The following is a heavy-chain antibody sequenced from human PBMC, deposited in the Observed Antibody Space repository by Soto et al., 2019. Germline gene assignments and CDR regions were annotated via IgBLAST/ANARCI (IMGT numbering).Heavy chain of an antibody. V-gene: IGHV3-33*01. CDR1: GFTFSSDG. J-gene: IGHJ4*02. D-gene: IGHD3-22*01. CDR3: ARDWYYYDSSGPMDY. Sequence: GGSLRLACAASGFTFSSDGMHWVRQAPGKGLEWVAVIWYDGSNKYYADSVKGRFTISRDNSKNTVYLQMNSLRAEATAVYYCARDWYYYDSSGPMDYWGQGTRVTVSS. CDR2: IWYDGSNK.